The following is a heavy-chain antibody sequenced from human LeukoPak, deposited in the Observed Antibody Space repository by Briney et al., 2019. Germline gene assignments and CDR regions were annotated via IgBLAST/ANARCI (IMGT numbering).Heavy chain of an antibody. CDR2: ISSSSSYI. Sequence: PGGSLRLSCAASGFTFSSYSMNWVRQAPGKGLEWVSSISSSSSYIYYADSVKGRFTISRDSAKNSLYLQMNSLRAEDTAVYYCARGGSGWSKGLLDYWGQGTLVTVSS. V-gene: IGHV3-21*01. CDR1: GFTFSSYS. J-gene: IGHJ4*02. CDR3: ARGGSGWSKGLLDY. D-gene: IGHD6-19*01.